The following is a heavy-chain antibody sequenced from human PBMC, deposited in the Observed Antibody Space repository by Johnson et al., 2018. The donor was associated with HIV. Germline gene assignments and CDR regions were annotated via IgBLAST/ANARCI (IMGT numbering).Heavy chain of an antibody. J-gene: IGHJ3*02. Sequence: EVQLVESGGGLVQPGGSLRLSCAASGFTFSDHYMDWVRQTPGKGLEWVGRTRNKANSYTTESAASVKGRFTISRDDSKNSLYLQMNSLKTEDTAVYYCTRVSFGEGAFDIWGHGTMVTVSS. V-gene: IGHV3-72*01. CDR1: GFTFSDHY. CDR3: TRVSFGEGAFDI. CDR2: TRNKANSYTT. D-gene: IGHD3-10*01.